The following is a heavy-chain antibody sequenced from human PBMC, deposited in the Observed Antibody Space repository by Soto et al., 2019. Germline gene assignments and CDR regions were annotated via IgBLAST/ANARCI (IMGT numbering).Heavy chain of an antibody. CDR3: TLRQDSSRGPIY. CDR1: GFSLSTSGRT. CDR2: GG. J-gene: IGHJ4*02. V-gene: IGHV2-5*01. D-gene: IGHD6-13*01. Sequence: QITLKESGPTLVKPTETLTLTCSVSGFSLSTSGRTLGWIRQPPGKAPEWLALGGQYSPSLQSRVTFTKDTSKNQVVLTLTDMDTADTATYYCTLRQDSSRGPIYWGQGILVTVSS.